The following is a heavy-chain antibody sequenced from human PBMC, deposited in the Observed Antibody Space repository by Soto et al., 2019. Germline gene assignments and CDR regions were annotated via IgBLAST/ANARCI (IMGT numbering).Heavy chain of an antibody. V-gene: IGHV4-31*03. CDR2: IYYSGST. CDR1: GGSISSGGYY. CDR3: ALSGKFSYGYFQH. D-gene: IGHD3-10*01. J-gene: IGHJ1*01. Sequence: KPSETLSLTCTVSGGSISSGGYYWSWIRQHPGKGPEWIGYIYYSGSTYYNPSLKSRVTISVDTSKNQFSLKLSSVTAADTAVYYCALSGKFSYGYFQHWGQGTLVTVSS.